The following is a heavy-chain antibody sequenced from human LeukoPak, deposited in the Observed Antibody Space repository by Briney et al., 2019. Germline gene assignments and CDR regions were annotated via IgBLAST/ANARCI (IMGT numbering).Heavy chain of an antibody. CDR3: ARIHYSYGSFDP. CDR2: INAYNGNT. CDR1: GYTFTSYG. J-gene: IGHJ5*02. V-gene: IGHV1-18*01. Sequence: ASVKVSCKASGYTFTSYGISWVRQAPGQGLEWMGWINAYNGNTNYAQKLQGRVTMTTDTSTSTAYMELRSLRSDDTAVYYCARIHYSYGSFDPWGQGTLVTVSS. D-gene: IGHD5-18*01.